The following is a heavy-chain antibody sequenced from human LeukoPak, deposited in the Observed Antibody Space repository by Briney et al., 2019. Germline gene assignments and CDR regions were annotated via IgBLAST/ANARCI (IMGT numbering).Heavy chain of an antibody. V-gene: IGHV3-23*01. Sequence: GGSLRLSCAASGFTFSSYAMSWVRQAPGKGLEWVSAISGSGGSTYYADSVKGRFTISRDNSKNTLYLQMNSLRAEDTAVYYCAKEGDYCSSTSCHPEGAFDIWGQGTMVTVPS. CDR2: ISGSGGST. CDR3: AKEGDYCSSTSCHPEGAFDI. CDR1: GFTFSSYA. J-gene: IGHJ3*02. D-gene: IGHD2-2*01.